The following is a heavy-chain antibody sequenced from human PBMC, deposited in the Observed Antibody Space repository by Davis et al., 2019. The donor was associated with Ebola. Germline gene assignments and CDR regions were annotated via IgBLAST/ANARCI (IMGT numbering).Heavy chain of an antibody. CDR3: AREAYKYDYPRFWDF. Sequence: ASVKVSCKASGYCFSTYGFSWLRQAPGHGLEWMGWVRAYNGQTNYMQRFQNRLTLTTDTSTSTAYMELRGLRSDDTAVYYCAREAYKYDYPRFWDFWGQGTLVTVSS. J-gene: IGHJ4*02. D-gene: IGHD3-16*01. CDR2: VRAYNGQT. CDR1: GYCFSTYG. V-gene: IGHV1-18*04.